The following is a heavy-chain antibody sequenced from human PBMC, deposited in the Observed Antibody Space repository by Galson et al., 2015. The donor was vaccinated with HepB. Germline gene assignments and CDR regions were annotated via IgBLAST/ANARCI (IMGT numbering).Heavy chain of an antibody. Sequence: SLRLSCAASGFTFSSYFMNWVRQAPGKGLEWVSSISTSSSYIYYAHSVKGRFTISRDNAKNSLYLQMNSLGAEDTAVYYCARGRWGGGIHLWTPLDYWGQGTLVTVSS. CDR1: GFTFSSYF. D-gene: IGHD5-18*01. V-gene: IGHV3-21*01. J-gene: IGHJ4*02. CDR3: ARGRWGGGIHLWTPLDY. CDR2: ISTSSSYI.